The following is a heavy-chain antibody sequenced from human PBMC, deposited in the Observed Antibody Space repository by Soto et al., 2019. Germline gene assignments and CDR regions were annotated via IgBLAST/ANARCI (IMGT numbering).Heavy chain of an antibody. CDR2: INHSGST. D-gene: IGHD2-15*01. V-gene: IGHV4-34*01. Sequence: QVQLQQWGAGLLKPSETLSLTCAVYGGSFSGYYWSWIRQPPGKGLEWIGEINHSGSTNYNPSLKSRVTISVGTWKNQFSLKLSSVTAADTAVYYCARDGYCSGGSCHKDAFDIWGQGTMVTVSS. CDR1: GGSFSGYY. CDR3: ARDGYCSGGSCHKDAFDI. J-gene: IGHJ3*02.